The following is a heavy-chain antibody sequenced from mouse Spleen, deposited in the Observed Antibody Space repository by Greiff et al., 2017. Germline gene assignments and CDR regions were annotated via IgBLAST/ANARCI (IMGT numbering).Heavy chain of an antibody. D-gene: IGHD2-3*01. J-gene: IGHJ4*01. CDR3: KDGYSEYYAMDY. V-gene: IGHV14-4*02. Sequence: VQLQQSGAELVRSGASVKLSCTASGFNIKDYYMHWVKQRPEQGLEWIGWIDPENGDTEYAPKFQGKATMTADTSSNTAYLQLSSLTSEDTAVYYCKDGYSEYYAMDYWGQGTSVTVSS. CDR1: GFNIKDYY. CDR2: IDPENGDT.